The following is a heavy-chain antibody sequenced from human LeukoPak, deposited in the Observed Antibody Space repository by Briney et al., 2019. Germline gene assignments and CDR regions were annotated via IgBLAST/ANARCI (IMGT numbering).Heavy chain of an antibody. D-gene: IGHD3-22*01. CDR1: GYIFTGYY. V-gene: IGHV1-2*02. CDR2: INPNSGGT. Sequence: ASVKVSCKASGYIFTGYYMRWVRQAPGQGLEWMGWINPNSGGTNYAQKFQGRVTMTRDTSISTAYMELSRLRSDDTAVYYCARGLHYDSSGYYRWGQGTLVTVSS. J-gene: IGHJ4*02. CDR3: ARGLHYDSSGYYR.